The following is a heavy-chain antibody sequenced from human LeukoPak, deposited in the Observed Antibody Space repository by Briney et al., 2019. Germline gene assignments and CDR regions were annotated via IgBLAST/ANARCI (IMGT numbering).Heavy chain of an antibody. Sequence: GGSLRLSCAASGFTFSSYAMSWVRQAPGKGLEWVSAISGRDDSTYYADSVKGRFTFSRDNSKNTLYLQMNSLRAEDTAVYYCAKLVAVAGRNYWGQGTLVTVSS. D-gene: IGHD6-19*01. CDR2: ISGRDDST. CDR3: AKLVAVAGRNY. J-gene: IGHJ4*02. V-gene: IGHV3-23*01. CDR1: GFTFSSYA.